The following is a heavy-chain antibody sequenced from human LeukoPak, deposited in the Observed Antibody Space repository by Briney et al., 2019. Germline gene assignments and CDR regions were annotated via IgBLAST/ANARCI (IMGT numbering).Heavy chain of an antibody. CDR3: ARDRDWGSSDPFDY. D-gene: IGHD7-27*01. V-gene: IGHV1-46*01. CDR1: GYTFTSYY. Sequence: GASVKVSCKASGYTFTSYYLHWVRQAPGQGLEWMGIINPNCGNTNYAQKFQGRVTLTRDTSTTTVYMELSSLRSEDTAVYYCARDRDWGSSDPFDYWGQGTLVTVSS. J-gene: IGHJ4*01. CDR2: INPNCGNT.